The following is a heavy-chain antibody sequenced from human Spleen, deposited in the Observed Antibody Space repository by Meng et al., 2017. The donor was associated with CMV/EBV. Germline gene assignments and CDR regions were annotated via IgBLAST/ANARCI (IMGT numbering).Heavy chain of an antibody. CDR1: GGSISSNNYC. V-gene: IGHV4-39*07. D-gene: IGHD3-10*01. CDR3: ARDGGAIHY. Sequence: SETLSLTCTVSGGSISSNNYCWGWIRQPPGKGLECIGSIYYSGSTNYNPSLKSRVTISVDTSKNQFSLKLSSVTAADTAVYYCARDGGAIHYWGQGTLVTVSS. CDR2: IYYSGST. J-gene: IGHJ4*02.